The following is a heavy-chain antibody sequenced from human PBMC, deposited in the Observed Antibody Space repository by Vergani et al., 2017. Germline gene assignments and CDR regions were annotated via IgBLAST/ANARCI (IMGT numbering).Heavy chain of an antibody. V-gene: IGHV3-30-3*01. CDR2: MSYDGSNK. Sequence: QVQLVESGGGVVQPGRSLRLSCAASRFTFSSYAMHWVRQAPGKGLEWVAVMSYDGSNKYYADSVKGRFTISRDNSKNTLYLQMNSLRAEDTAVYYCAKEGVVATVNYWGQGTLVTVSS. CDR3: AKEGVVATVNY. D-gene: IGHD5-12*01. J-gene: IGHJ4*02. CDR1: RFTFSSYA.